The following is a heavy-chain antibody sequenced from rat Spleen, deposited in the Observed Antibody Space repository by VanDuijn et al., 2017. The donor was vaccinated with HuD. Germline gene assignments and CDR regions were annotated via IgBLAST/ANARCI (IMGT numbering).Heavy chain of an antibody. D-gene: IGHD1-4*01. CDR3: ARQWLTGSHWFFDF. V-gene: IGHV5-17*01. CDR2: IIYDGGNT. J-gene: IGHJ1*01. Sequence: EVQLVESGGGLVQPGRSLKLSCAASGFTFSDYAMAWVRQAPKKGLEWVATIIYDGGNTYYRDSVKGRFTISRDNAKSTLYLQMDSLRSEDTATYYCARQWLTGSHWFFDFWGPGTMVTVSS. CDR1: GFTFSDYA.